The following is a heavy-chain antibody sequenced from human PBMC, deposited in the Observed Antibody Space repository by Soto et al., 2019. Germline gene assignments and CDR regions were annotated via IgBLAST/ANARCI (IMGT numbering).Heavy chain of an antibody. CDR3: ARDYVTTSHYYFDY. J-gene: IGHJ4*02. Sequence: PGGSLRLSCAASGFTVSSDYMSWVRQAPGKGLEWVSVIYSGGSTYYADSVKGRFTISRDNSKNTLYLQMNSLRAEDTAVYYCARDYVTTSHYYFDYWGQGTLVTVSS. CDR1: GFTVSSDY. V-gene: IGHV3-66*01. D-gene: IGHD4-17*01. CDR2: IYSGGST.